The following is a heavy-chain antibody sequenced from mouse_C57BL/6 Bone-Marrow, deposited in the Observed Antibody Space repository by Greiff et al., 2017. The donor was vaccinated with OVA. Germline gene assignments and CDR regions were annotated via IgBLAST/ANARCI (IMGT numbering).Heavy chain of an antibody. Sequence: EVQLVESGPGLVKPSQSLSLTCSVTGYSITSGYYWNWIRQFPGNKLEWMGYISYDGSNNYNPSLKNRISITRDTSKNQFFLKLNSVTTEDTATYYCARGPGGSSPYFDYWGQGTTLTVSS. CDR3: ARGPGGSSPYFDY. J-gene: IGHJ2*01. D-gene: IGHD1-1*01. CDR2: ISYDGSN. V-gene: IGHV3-6*01. CDR1: GYSITSGYY.